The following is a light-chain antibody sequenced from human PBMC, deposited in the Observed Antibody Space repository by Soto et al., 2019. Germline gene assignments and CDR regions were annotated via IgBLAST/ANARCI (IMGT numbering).Light chain of an antibody. CDR1: SSNIGAGYD. V-gene: IGLV1-40*01. CDR2: GNS. J-gene: IGLJ3*02. CDR3: QSYDSSLSAL. Sequence: QSVLTQPPSVSGAPGQRVTISCTGSSSNIGAGYDVHWYQQLPGTAPKLLIYGNSNRPSRVPDRFPGSKSGTSASLAITGLQAEDEADYYCQSYDSSLSALFGGGTKVTVL.